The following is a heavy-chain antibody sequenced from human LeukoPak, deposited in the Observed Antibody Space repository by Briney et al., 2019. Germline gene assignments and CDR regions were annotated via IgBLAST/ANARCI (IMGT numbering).Heavy chain of an antibody. CDR2: IYSSVST. D-gene: IGHD2-15*01. J-gene: IGHJ6*03. CDR3: ARQRCSGNMCYRVDPLYYMDV. V-gene: IGHV4-4*09. Sequence: PSETLSLTCTVSGDSINEHYWSWIWQPPGEGLEWIGYIYSSVSTNYNPSLKSRVTISIDTSKSQFPLKLTSVTAADTGVYYCARQRCSGNMCYRVDPLYYMDVWGKGTTVTVSS. CDR1: GDSINEHY.